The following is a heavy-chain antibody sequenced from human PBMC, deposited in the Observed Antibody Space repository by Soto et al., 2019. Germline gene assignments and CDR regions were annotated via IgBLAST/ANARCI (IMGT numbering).Heavy chain of an antibody. D-gene: IGHD2-21*01. V-gene: IGHV3-33*01. J-gene: IGHJ4*02. CDR2: IRFDGSNI. Sequence: QAQLVESGGGVVQPGRSLRLSCAASGSIFRGYGMHWVRQAPGKGLEWVAVIRFDGSNINYADSVMGRFTISRDNSKNMLYLEMNSQRVEDTAVYYCVGDGVGDTPFWGYLDYWGQGTLVTVSS. CDR1: GSIFRGYG. CDR3: VGDGVGDTPFWGYLDY.